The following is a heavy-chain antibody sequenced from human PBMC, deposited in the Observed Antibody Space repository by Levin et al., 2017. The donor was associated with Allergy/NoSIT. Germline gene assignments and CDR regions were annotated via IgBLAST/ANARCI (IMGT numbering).Heavy chain of an antibody. D-gene: IGHD3-22*01. CDR3: ARVGPTYDYDTSGYCPFDY. J-gene: IGHJ4*02. CDR2: IDWDDDK. V-gene: IGHV2-70*11. CDR1: GFSLSTPGVC. Sequence: ESGPTLVKPTQTLTLTCTFSGFSLSTPGVCVSWIRQPPGKALEWLARIDWDDDKHYSTSLKTRLTVSKDTSKNQVVLTMTNMDPVDTATYYCARVGPTYDYDTSGYCPFDYWSPGTLVTVSS.